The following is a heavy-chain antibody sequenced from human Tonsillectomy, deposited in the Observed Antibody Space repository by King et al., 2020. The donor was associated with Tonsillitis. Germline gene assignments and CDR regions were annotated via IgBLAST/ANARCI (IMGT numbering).Heavy chain of an antibody. CDR3: ARSYYGSGSYFDY. D-gene: IGHD3-10*01. V-gene: IGHV4-59*01. J-gene: IGHJ4*02. CDR1: GASISSYF. CDR2: IYYSGST. Sequence: LQLQESGPGLVKPSETLSLTCTVSGASISSYFWTWIRQPPGKGLEWIGYIYYSGSTNYNPSLKSRVTISVDTSKSQFSLRLNSVTAADTAMYYCARSYYGSGSYFDYWGQGTLVTVSS.